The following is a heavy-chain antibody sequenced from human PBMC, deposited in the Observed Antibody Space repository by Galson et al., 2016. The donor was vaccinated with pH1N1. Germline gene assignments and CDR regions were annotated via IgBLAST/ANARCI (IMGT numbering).Heavy chain of an antibody. Sequence: SLRLSCAGSGFTFSRSWMSWVRQSPGQGLQWVANIHADGSERYYVDSVVKGRFTISRDNARNSLYLQLNSLGVEDTAVSYCARDPLRGALEIWGQGTKPTVSS. J-gene: IGHJ3*02. V-gene: IGHV3-7*01. CDR2: IHADGSER. CDR1: GFTFSRSW. D-gene: IGHD1-26*01. CDR3: ARDPLRGALEI.